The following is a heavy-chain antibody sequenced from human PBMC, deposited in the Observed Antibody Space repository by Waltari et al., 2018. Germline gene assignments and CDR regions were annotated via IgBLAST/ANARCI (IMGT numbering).Heavy chain of an antibody. CDR2: IYDSGST. Sequence: QVQLQESGPGLVKPSQTLSLTCTVSGGSISSGDYYWSWIRQPPGKGREWIGYIYDSGSTSYNPALKSRVTISVDTSKNQFSLKLSSVTAADTAVFYCARGGSGSYDGMDVWGQGTTVTVSS. CDR3: ARGGSGSYDGMDV. CDR1: GGSISSGDYY. D-gene: IGHD3-10*01. V-gene: IGHV4-30-4*08. J-gene: IGHJ6*02.